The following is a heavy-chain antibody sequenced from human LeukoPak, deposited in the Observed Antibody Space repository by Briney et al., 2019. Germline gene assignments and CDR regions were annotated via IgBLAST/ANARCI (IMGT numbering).Heavy chain of an antibody. D-gene: IGHD3-22*01. Sequence: GGSLRLSCAASGFTFSSYGMSWVRQAPGKGLEWVSAISGSGGSTCYADSVKGRFTISRDNSKNTLYLQMNSLRAEDTAVYYCARGPRFAIRLIVVVTKGHFVYWGQGTLVTVSS. CDR2: ISGSGGST. CDR1: GFTFSSYG. CDR3: ARGPRFAIRLIVVVTKGHFVY. J-gene: IGHJ4*02. V-gene: IGHV3-23*01.